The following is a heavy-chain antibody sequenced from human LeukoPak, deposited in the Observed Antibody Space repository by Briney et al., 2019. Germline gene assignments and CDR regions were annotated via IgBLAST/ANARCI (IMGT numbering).Heavy chain of an antibody. CDR3: ARLVMIRDRVYYYYYMDV. D-gene: IGHD3-10*01. CDR2: INPNSGGT. Sequence: ASVKVSCKASGYTFTGYYMHWVRQAPGQGLEWMGWINPNSGGTNYAQKFQSRVTMTRDTSRSTSYMELRRLRSDDTAVYYCARLVMIRDRVYYYYYMDVWGKGTTVTVPS. CDR1: GYTFTGYY. V-gene: IGHV1-2*02. J-gene: IGHJ6*03.